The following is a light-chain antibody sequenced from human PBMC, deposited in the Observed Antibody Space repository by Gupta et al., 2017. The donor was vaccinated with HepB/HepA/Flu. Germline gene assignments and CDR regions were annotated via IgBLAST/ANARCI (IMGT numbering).Light chain of an antibody. CDR3: RQCRHWPRT. V-gene: IGKV2-30*02. CDR1: QGLVHSDGKSY. J-gene: IGKJ1*01. CDR2: RAS. Sequence: DAVLTHSALSLPVTLGQPASISCRSSQGLVHSDGKSYLNWFHQRPGQSPRRLIYRASDRDSGVPDRFSGSGSGTNFTLKISKVEAEDVGIYYCRQCRHWPRTFGQGTKVEIK.